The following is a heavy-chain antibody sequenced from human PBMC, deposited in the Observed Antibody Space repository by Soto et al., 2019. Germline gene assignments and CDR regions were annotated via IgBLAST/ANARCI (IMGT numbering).Heavy chain of an antibody. Sequence: GGSLRLSCAASGFTFSSYAMSWVRQAPGKGLEWVSAISGSGGSTYYADSVKGRFTISRDNSKNTLYLQMNSLRAEDTAVYYCAADNPYDYIWGSYRYTGSPSPYFQHWGQGTLVTVSS. D-gene: IGHD3-16*02. CDR3: AADNPYDYIWGSYRYTGSPSPYFQH. CDR1: GFTFSSYA. CDR2: ISGSGGST. V-gene: IGHV3-23*01. J-gene: IGHJ1*01.